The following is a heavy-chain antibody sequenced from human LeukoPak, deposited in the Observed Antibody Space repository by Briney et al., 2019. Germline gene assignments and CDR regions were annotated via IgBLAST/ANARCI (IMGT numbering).Heavy chain of an antibody. CDR2: INSSGRST. CDR3: ARDLGIYDSSGYPYYFDY. D-gene: IGHD3-22*01. Sequence: ASVKVSCMASGYIFTSYYMHWVRQAPGEGREWMGIINSSGRSTSYAQKFQGRVTMTRDTSTSTVYMELSSLRSEHTAVYYCARDLGIYDSSGYPYYFDYWGQGTLVTVSS. CDR1: GYIFTSYY. V-gene: IGHV1-46*01. J-gene: IGHJ4*02.